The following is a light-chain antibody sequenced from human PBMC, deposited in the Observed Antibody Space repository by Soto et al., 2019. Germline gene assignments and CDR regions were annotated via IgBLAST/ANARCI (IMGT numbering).Light chain of an antibody. V-gene: IGLV2-14*01. CDR1: SSDVGSYNY. Sequence: QSALTQPASVSGSPGQSITISGTGTSSDVGSYNYVSWYQQHPGKAPKLMIYEVSDRPSGISSRFSGSKSGNTASLTISGLQTEYEADYYCSSYTSSSTLFGTGTKVTVL. J-gene: IGLJ1*01. CDR3: SSYTSSSTL. CDR2: EVS.